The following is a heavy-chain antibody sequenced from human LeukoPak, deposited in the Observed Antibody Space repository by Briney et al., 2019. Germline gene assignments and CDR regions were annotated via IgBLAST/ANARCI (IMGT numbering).Heavy chain of an antibody. CDR3: ARAGYSSGYL. Sequence: SETLSLTCTVPGGSISSYYWSWIRQPPRKGLEWIGYIYYSGSTNYNPSLQSRVTISVDTSKNQFSLKLSSVTAADTAVYYCARAGYSSGYLWGQGTLVTVSS. CDR2: IYYSGST. V-gene: IGHV4-59*01. J-gene: IGHJ5*02. CDR1: GGSISSYY. D-gene: IGHD6-19*01.